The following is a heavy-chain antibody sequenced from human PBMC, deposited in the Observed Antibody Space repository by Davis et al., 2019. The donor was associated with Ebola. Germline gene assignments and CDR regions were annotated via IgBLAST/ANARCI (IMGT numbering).Heavy chain of an antibody. CDR2: ISSSSSTI. D-gene: IGHD3-3*01. CDR3: AKDMYYDFWTDYSGDYSYGMDV. Sequence: GESLKISCAASGFTFSSYSMNWVRQAPGKGLEWVSYISSSSSTIYYADSVKGRFTISRDSAKDSLYLQMNSLRAEDTAVYFCAKDMYYDFWTDYSGDYSYGMDVWGKGTTVTVSS. CDR1: GFTFSSYS. J-gene: IGHJ6*04. V-gene: IGHV3-48*04.